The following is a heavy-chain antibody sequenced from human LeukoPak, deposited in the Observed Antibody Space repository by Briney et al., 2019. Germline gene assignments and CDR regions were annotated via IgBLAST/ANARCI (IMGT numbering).Heavy chain of an antibody. Sequence: PGRSLRLSCAASGFSFSTCAMHWVRQAPGKGLEWVAVISYDGSHKYYADSVKGRFTISRDNSKNTLYLQMNSLSTEDTAVYHCAKVPKPAAAGDGFDIWGQGTMVTVSS. D-gene: IGHD6-13*01. CDR3: AKVPKPAAAGDGFDI. V-gene: IGHV3-30*18. CDR2: ISYDGSHK. CDR1: GFSFSTCA. J-gene: IGHJ3*02.